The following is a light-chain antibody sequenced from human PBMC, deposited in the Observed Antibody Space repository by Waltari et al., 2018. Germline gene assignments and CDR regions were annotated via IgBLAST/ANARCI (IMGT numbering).Light chain of an antibody. CDR1: SHTPGTHY. CDR2: DNN. Sequence: QSVLTQPPSLSAAPGQTVTISCSATSHTPGTHYGCWYQQFPGTAPKLLIYDNNKRPSGIPDRFSGSKSGTSATLGITGLQTGDEADYYCETWDSSLNAYVFGTGTKVTVL. CDR3: ETWDSSLNAYV. J-gene: IGLJ1*01. V-gene: IGLV1-51*01.